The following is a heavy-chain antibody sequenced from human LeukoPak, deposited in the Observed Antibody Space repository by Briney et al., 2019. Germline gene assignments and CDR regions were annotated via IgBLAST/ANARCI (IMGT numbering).Heavy chain of an antibody. D-gene: IGHD3-10*01. V-gene: IGHV4-59*01. Sequence: SETLSPTCTVSGGSISGGHWNWIRQPPGKGLEWIGNIYYSGNTNYNPSLKSRVTISVDTSKNQSSLKLSSVTAADTAVYYCARDRGWFGEFDYWGQGTLVTVSS. J-gene: IGHJ4*02. CDR2: IYYSGNT. CDR3: ARDRGWFGEFDY. CDR1: GGSISGGH.